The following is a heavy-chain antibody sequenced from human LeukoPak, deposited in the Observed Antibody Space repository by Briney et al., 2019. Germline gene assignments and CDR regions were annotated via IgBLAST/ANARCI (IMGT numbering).Heavy chain of an antibody. V-gene: IGHV1-3*01. D-gene: IGHD4-17*01. CDR3: ARDANYYYGDYN. Sequence: AASVKVSCKASGYTFTSYAMHWVRQAPGQRLEWMGWINAGNGNTKYSQKFQGRVTITRDTSASTAYMELRSLRSDDTAVYYCARDANYYYGDYNWGQGTLVTVSS. CDR2: INAGNGNT. J-gene: IGHJ4*02. CDR1: GYTFTSYA.